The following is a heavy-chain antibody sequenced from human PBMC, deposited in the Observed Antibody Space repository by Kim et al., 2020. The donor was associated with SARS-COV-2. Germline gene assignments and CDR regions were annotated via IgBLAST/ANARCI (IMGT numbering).Heavy chain of an antibody. V-gene: IGHV4-31*03. CDR2: IYYSGST. D-gene: IGHD3-10*01. Sequence: SETLSLTCTVSGGSISSGGYYWSWIRQHPGKGLEWIGYIYYSGSTYYNPSLKSRVTISVDTSKNQFSLKLSSVTAADTAVYYCASQRPGGDPGYYGSGSSHFDYWGQGTLVTVSS. J-gene: IGHJ4*02. CDR3: ASQRPGGDPGYYGSGSSHFDY. CDR1: GGSISSGGYY.